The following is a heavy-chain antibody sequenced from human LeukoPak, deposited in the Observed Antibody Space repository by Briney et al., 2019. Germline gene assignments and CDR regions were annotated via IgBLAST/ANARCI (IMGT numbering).Heavy chain of an antibody. J-gene: IGHJ3*02. D-gene: IGHD6-19*01. Sequence: PGGSLRLSCAASGFTFSSYAMHWVRQAPGKGLEWVALISYDKSNKYYADSVKGRFTISRDNSKNTLVVQMNSLRTEDTAVYYCARSGVQWQWLLTYDAFDIWGQGTMVTVSS. CDR3: ARSGVQWQWLLTYDAFDI. CDR2: ISYDKSNK. CDR1: GFTFSSYA. V-gene: IGHV3-30*14.